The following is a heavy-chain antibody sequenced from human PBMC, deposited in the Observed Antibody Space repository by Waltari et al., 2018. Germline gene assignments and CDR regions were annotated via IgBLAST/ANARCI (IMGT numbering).Heavy chain of an antibody. V-gene: IGHV3-7*01. Sequence: EVQLVESGGGWVEPVGSLRLSCAAAGFTFSSYRRSWVRQAPGKGLELVANIKQDGSEKYYVDSVKGRFTISRDNAKNSLYLQMNSLRAEDTAVYYCARGSWFGEPDEYYFDYWGQGTLVTVSS. CDR1: GFTFSSYR. CDR3: ARGSWFGEPDEYYFDY. D-gene: IGHD3-10*01. CDR2: IKQDGSEK. J-gene: IGHJ4*02.